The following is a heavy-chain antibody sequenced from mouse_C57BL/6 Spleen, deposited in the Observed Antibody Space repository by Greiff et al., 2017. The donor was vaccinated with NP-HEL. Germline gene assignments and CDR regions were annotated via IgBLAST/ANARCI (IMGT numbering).Heavy chain of an antibody. D-gene: IGHD2-4*01. CDR2: INYDGSST. J-gene: IGHJ2*01. CDR3: ARGGDYDGYFDY. V-gene: IGHV5-16*01. Sequence: EVQVVESEGGLVQPGSSMKLSCTASGFTFCDYYMAWVRQVPEKGLEWVANINYDGSSTYYLDSLKSRFIISRDNAKNILYLQMSSLKSEDTATYYCARGGDYDGYFDYWGQGTTLTVSS. CDR1: GFTFCDYY.